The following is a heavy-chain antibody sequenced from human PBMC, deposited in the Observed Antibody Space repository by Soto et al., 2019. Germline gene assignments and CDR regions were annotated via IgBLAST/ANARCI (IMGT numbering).Heavy chain of an antibody. CDR3: AKDGVLYYDILTGHYNWFDP. CDR1: GFTFSSYG. V-gene: IGHV3-30*18. J-gene: IGHJ5*02. CDR2: ISYDGSNK. D-gene: IGHD3-9*01. Sequence: HPGGSLRLSCAASGFTFSSYGMHWVRQAPGKGLEWVAVISYDGSNKYYADSVKGRFTISRDNSKNTLYLQMNSLRAEDTAVYYCAKDGVLYYDILTGHYNWFDPWGQGTLVTVSS.